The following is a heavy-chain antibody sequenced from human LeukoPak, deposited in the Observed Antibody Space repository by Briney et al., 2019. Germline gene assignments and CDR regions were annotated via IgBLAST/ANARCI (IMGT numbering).Heavy chain of an antibody. CDR2: ISAYNGNT. CDR3: AREAMVVTPGSAFDI. Sequence: ASVKVSCKASGYTFTSYGISWVRQAPGQGLEWMGWISAYNGNTNYAQKLQGRVTMTTDTSTSTAYMEQRSLRSDDTAVYYCAREAMVVTPGSAFDIWGQGTMVTVSS. D-gene: IGHD4-23*01. V-gene: IGHV1-18*01. J-gene: IGHJ3*02. CDR1: GYTFTSYG.